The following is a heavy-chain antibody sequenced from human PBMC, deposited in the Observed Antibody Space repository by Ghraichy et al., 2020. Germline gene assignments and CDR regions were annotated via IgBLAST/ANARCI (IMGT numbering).Heavy chain of an antibody. J-gene: IGHJ4*02. D-gene: IGHD2-15*01. CDR3: ARGGFYCSGGSCYSDY. CDR2: INHSGST. V-gene: IGHV4-34*01. Sequence: SETLSLTCAVYGGSFSGYYWSWIRQPPGKGLEWIGEINHSGSTNYNPSLKSRVTISVDTSKNQFSLKLSSVTAADTAVYYCARGGFYCSGGSCYSDYWGQGTLVTVSS. CDR1: GGSFSGYY.